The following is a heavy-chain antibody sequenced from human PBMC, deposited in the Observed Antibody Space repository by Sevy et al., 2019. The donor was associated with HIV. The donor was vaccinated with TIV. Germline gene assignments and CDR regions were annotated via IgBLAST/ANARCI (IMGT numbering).Heavy chain of an antibody. CDR2: ISWNSRNF. J-gene: IGHJ6*02. CDR1: GFPFNDHA. V-gene: IGHV3-9*01. CDR3: AKDINRGCDGINCYPYYYYFYGLDV. Sequence: GGCLRLSCAASGFPFNDHALHWVRQVPGKGLEWVSGISWNSRNFGYADSVKGRFTISRDNANHFLYLEMNSLRPEDTAFYYCAKDINRGCDGINCYPYYYYFYGLDVWGQGTTVTVSS. D-gene: IGHD2-21*01.